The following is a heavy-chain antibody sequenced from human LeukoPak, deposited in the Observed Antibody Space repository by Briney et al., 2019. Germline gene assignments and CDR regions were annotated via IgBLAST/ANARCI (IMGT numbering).Heavy chain of an antibody. CDR3: ARILDIVARGGPYYYGMDV. CDR1: GYTFTSYG. CDR2: ISAYKGNT. J-gene: IGHJ6*02. V-gene: IGHV1-18*01. Sequence: ASVKVSCKASGYTFTSYGISWVRQAPGQGLEWMGWISAYKGNTNYAQKLQGRVTMTTDTSTSTAYMELRSLRSDDTAVYYCARILDIVARGGPYYYGMDVWGQGTTVTVSS. D-gene: IGHD5-12*01.